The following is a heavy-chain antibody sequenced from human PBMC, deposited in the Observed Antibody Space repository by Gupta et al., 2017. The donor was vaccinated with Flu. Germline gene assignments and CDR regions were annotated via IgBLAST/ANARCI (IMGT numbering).Heavy chain of an antibody. CDR2: ISSSSSYI. CDR3: ARDPGVVTLDAFDI. Sequence: EVQLVESGGGLVKPGGSLRLSCAASGFTFSSYSMNWVRQAPGKGLEWVSSISSSSSYIYYADSVKGRFTISRDNAKNSLYLQMNSLRAEDTAVYYCARDPGVVTLDAFDIWGQGTMVTVSS. J-gene: IGHJ3*02. CDR1: GFTFSSYS. D-gene: IGHD2-21*02. V-gene: IGHV3-21*01.